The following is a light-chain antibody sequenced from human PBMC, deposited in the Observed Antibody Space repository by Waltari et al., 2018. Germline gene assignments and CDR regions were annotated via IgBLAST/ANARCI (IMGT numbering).Light chain of an antibody. J-gene: IGKJ1*01. CDR3: QQYYSKRT. CDR1: QSVLYSSNDKNY. CDR2: WAS. V-gene: IGKV4-1*01. Sequence: DIVMTQSPDSLAVSLGERATINCKSSQSVLYSSNDKNYLAWYQQKPGQPPKLLIYWASTRQSGVPDRVSGSGSVTDFTLTISSLQAEDVAVYYCQQYYSKRTFGQGTKVEI.